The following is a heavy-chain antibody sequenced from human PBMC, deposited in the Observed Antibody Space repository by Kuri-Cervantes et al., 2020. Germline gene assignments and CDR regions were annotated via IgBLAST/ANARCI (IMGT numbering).Heavy chain of an antibody. CDR1: RYTFTKYF. CDR3: ARATTKPQGYYYYYGMDV. D-gene: IGHD1-26*01. J-gene: IGHJ6*02. CDR2: MNPNSGNT. Sequence: ASVKVSCKASRYTFTKYFTQWVRQATGQGLEWMGWMNPNSGNTGYAQKFQGRVTMTRNTSISTAYMELSSLRSEDTAVYYCARATTKPQGYYYYYGMDVWGQGTTVTVSS. V-gene: IGHV1-8*01.